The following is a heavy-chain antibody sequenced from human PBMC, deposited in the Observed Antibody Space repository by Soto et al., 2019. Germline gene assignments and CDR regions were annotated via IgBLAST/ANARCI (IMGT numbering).Heavy chain of an antibody. V-gene: IGHV3-23*01. J-gene: IGHJ5*02. D-gene: IGHD6-13*01. CDR2: ISGSGGST. Sequence: EVQLLESGGGLVQPGGSLRLSCAASAFTFTNDAMSWVRQAPGKGLEWVSSISGSGGSTYYADSVQGRFTISRDNSNNTLYLQMDSLRAEDTAVYFCAKQGHSTSWYWFDPWGQGTQVTVSS. CDR1: AFTFTNDA. CDR3: AKQGHSTSWYWFDP.